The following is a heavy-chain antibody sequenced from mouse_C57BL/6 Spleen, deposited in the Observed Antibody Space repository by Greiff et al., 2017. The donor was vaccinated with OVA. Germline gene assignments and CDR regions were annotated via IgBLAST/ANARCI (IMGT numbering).Heavy chain of an antibody. J-gene: IGHJ4*01. Sequence: QVQLQQPGAELVKPGASVKVSCKASGYTFTSYWMHWVKQRPGQGLEWIGRIHPSDSDTNYNQKFKGKATLTVDKSSSTAYMQLSSLTSEDSAVYYWAAHYYGSSYDAMDYWGQGTSVTVSS. V-gene: IGHV1-74*01. CDR2: IHPSDSDT. CDR1: GYTFTSYW. CDR3: AAHYYGSSYDAMDY. D-gene: IGHD1-1*01.